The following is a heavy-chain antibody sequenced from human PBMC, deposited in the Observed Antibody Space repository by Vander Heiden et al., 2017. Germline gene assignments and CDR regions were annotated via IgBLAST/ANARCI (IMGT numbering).Heavy chain of an antibody. V-gene: IGHV1-18*01. J-gene: IGHJ4*02. CDR3: ARDCSGGSCYGLGFDH. CDR2: ISVYKGNT. D-gene: IGHD2-15*01. CDR1: GYSFTSYG. Sequence: QVQLVQSGAEVKKPGASVKVSCKASGYSFTSYGISWVRQAPGQGLEWMGWISVYKGNTRSAQKIQGRATMTTDISTSTAYMELRSLRSDDTAIYYCARDCSGGSCYGLGFDHWGQGTLVTVSS.